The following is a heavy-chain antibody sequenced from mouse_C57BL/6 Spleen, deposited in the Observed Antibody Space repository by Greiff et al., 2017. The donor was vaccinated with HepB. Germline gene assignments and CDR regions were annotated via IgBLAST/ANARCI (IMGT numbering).Heavy chain of an antibody. CDR1: GYSFTGYY. V-gene: IGHV1-42*01. J-gene: IGHJ3*01. CDR2: INPSTGGT. Sequence: VQLKESGPELVKPGASVKISCKASGYSFTGYYMNWVKQSPEKSLEWIGEINPSTGGTTYNQKFKAKATLTVDKSSSTAYMQLKSLTSEDSAVYYCARNYGSFAYWGQGTLVTVSA. D-gene: IGHD1-1*01. CDR3: ARNYGSFAY.